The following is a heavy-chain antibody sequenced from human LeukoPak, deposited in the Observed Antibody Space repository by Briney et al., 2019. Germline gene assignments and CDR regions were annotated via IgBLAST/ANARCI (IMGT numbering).Heavy chain of an antibody. V-gene: IGHV3-7*01. J-gene: IGHJ4*02. CDR3: VRGSRSGAFY. CDR2: IRQDGSEK. D-gene: IGHD3-10*01. Sequence: GGSLRLSCAASGFTFSNYWMSWVRQAPGKGLEWVANIRQDGSEKQYVDSVKGRFTISRANAKNSLNLQMNSLRAEAMAVFFCVRGSRSGAFYWGQGNLVTVSS. CDR1: GFTFSNYW.